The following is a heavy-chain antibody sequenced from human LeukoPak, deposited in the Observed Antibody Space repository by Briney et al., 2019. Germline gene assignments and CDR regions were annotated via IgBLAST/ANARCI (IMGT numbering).Heavy chain of an antibody. CDR3: ARRRSSSFLDY. Sequence: SETLSLTCTVSGGSISSYYWSWTRQPPGKGLEWIGYIYYSGSTNYNPSLKSRVTISVDTSKNQFSLKLSSVTAADTAVYYCARRRSSSFLDYWGQGTLVTVSS. V-gene: IGHV4-59*08. D-gene: IGHD6-13*01. CDR1: GGSISSYY. CDR2: IYYSGST. J-gene: IGHJ4*02.